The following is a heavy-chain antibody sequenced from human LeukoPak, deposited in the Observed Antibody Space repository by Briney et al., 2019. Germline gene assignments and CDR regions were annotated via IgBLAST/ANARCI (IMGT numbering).Heavy chain of an antibody. CDR1: GGSISSYY. Sequence: SETLSLTCTVSGGSISSYYWSWIRQPPGKGLEWIGYIYYSGSTNYNPSLKSRVTISVDTSKNQFSLKLSSVTAADTAVYYRARVSCSSTSCHYYFDYWDQGTLVTVSS. CDR2: IYYSGST. J-gene: IGHJ4*02. V-gene: IGHV4-59*01. D-gene: IGHD2-2*01. CDR3: ARVSCSSTSCHYYFDY.